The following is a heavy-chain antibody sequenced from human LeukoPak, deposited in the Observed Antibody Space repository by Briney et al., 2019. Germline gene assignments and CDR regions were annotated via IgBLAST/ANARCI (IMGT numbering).Heavy chain of an antibody. Sequence: GGSLRLSCTVSGFTVSSNSMSWVRQAPGRGLEWVSFIYSDNTHYSDSVKGRFTISRDNSKNTLYLQMNSLRAEETAVYYCARRAGAYSHPYDYWGQGTLVTVSS. CDR3: ARRAGAYSHPYDY. CDR2: IYSDNT. V-gene: IGHV3-53*01. CDR1: GFTVSSNS. D-gene: IGHD4/OR15-4a*01. J-gene: IGHJ4*02.